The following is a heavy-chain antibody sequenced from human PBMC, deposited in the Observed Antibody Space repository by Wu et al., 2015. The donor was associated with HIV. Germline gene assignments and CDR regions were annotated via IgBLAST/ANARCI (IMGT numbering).Heavy chain of an antibody. CDR2: INPNSGGT. CDR1: GYAFTGYY. J-gene: IGHJ4*02. V-gene: IGHV1-2*02. Sequence: LVQSGAEVKKPGASVKVSCKASGYAFTGYYMHWVRQAPGQGLEWMGWINPNSGGTNYAQKFQGRVTMTRDTSISTAYMELSRLRSDDTAVYYCARDPGVAATPYFDYWGQGTLVTVSS. CDR3: ARDPGVAATPYFDY. D-gene: IGHD2-15*01.